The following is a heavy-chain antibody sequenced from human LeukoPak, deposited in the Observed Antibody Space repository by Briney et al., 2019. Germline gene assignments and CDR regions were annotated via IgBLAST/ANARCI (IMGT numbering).Heavy chain of an antibody. D-gene: IGHD6-19*01. Sequence: PSETLSLTCAVYGGSFSGYYWSWIRQPPGKGLEWIGEINHSGSTNYNPSLKSRVTISVDTSKNQFSLKLSSVTAADTAVYYCARGGIAVAGSSVAYDYWGQGTLVTVSS. CDR3: ARGGIAVAGSSVAYDY. CDR2: INHSGST. V-gene: IGHV4-34*01. CDR1: GGSFSGYY. J-gene: IGHJ4*02.